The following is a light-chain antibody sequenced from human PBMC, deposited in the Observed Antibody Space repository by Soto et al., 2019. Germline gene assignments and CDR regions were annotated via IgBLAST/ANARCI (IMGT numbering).Light chain of an antibody. CDR3: SSYSTTSSPHVL. CDR1: RSDVGRYNY. Sequence: QSVLTQPASVSGSPGQSITISCTGTRSDVGRYNYVSWYQQHPGKAPKLLICEFTYRPSGVSTRFSASKSGSTASLTISGIQAEDEADYYCSSYSTTSSPHVLFGGGTKVTVL. V-gene: IGLV2-14*01. J-gene: IGLJ2*01. CDR2: EFT.